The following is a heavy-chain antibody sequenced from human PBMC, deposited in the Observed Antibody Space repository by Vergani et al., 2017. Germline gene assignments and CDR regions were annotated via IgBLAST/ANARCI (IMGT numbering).Heavy chain of an antibody. J-gene: IGHJ3*02. CDR2: IYYSGST. D-gene: IGHD3-3*01. Sequence: QVQLQESGPGLVKPSQTLSLTCAVSGGSISSGGYYWSWIRQHPGKGLEWIGYIYYSGSTYYNPSLKSRVTISVDTSKNQFSLKLSSVTAAATAVYYCAGAPIGSTIFGVVIIRFAFDIWGQGTMVTVSS. V-gene: IGHV4-31*11. CDR3: AGAPIGSTIFGVVIIRFAFDI. CDR1: GGSISSGGYY.